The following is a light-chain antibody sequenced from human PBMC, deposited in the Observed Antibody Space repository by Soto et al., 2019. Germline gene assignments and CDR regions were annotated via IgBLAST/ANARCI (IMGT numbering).Light chain of an antibody. Sequence: QSALTQPRSVSGSPGQSVTISCTGTSSDVGGYNYVSWYQQHPGKAPKLMIYDVSKRPSGVPDRFSGSKSGTTASLTISGLHDEEDAYYCCYSYGGSSYVFGTGTKLTVL. CDR1: SSDVGGYNY. CDR2: DVS. J-gene: IGLJ1*01. V-gene: IGLV2-11*01. CDR3: YSYGGSSYV.